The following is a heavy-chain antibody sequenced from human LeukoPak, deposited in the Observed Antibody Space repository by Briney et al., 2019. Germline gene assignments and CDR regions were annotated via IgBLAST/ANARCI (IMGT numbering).Heavy chain of an antibody. CDR3: ARRAFFGGVFDY. V-gene: IGHV4-39*01. J-gene: IGHJ4*02. CDR1: GGSISSSSYY. CDR2: IYYSGST. D-gene: IGHD3-16*01. Sequence: SETLSLTCTVSGGSISSSSYYWGWIRQPPGKGLEWIGSIYYSGSTYYNPSLKSRVTISVDTSKDQFSLKLSSVTAADTAVYYCARRAFFGGVFDYWGQGTLVTVFS.